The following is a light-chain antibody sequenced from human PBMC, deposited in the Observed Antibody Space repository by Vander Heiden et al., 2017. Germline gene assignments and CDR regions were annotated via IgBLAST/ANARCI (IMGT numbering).Light chain of an antibody. CDR2: CAS. CDR1: QRVFNRSNNEKY. J-gene: IGKJ1*01. V-gene: IGKV4-1*01. CDR3: QQYYSTPPT. Sequence: DIGMNKSTDSLAVSLGERATINCKSSQRVFNRSNNEKYLARYQQKPGQPPKLLISCASTRESGVPDRFSGSGSGTDFTLTISSLQAEYVAVYYCQQYYSTPPTFGQGTKVEIK.